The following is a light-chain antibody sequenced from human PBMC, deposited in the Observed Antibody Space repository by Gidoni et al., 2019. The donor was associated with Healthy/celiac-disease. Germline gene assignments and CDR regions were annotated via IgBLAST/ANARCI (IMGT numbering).Light chain of an antibody. Sequence: DIKMTQSQSSLSASVGDRVTITCQASQDISNYLNWYQQKPGKAPKLLIYDASNLEPGVPSRFSGSGSGTDFTFTISSLQPEDIATYYCQQYDNLPYTFGQGTKLEIK. J-gene: IGKJ2*01. V-gene: IGKV1-33*01. CDR2: DAS. CDR1: QDISNY. CDR3: QQYDNLPYT.